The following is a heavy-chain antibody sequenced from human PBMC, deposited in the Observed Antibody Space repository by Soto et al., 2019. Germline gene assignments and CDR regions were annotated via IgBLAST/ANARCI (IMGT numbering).Heavy chain of an antibody. V-gene: IGHV3-21*01. CDR3: ARVFDTYYFDS. CDR2: ISGGGTYM. J-gene: IGHJ4*02. Sequence: PGGSLRLSCAASGFTFSGYSMHWVRQAPGKGLEWVSSISGGGTYMYYADSVKGRFTISRDNSKKTLYLQMNSLRAEDTAVYYCARVFDTYYFDSWGQGNMVTVSS. CDR1: GFTFSGYS. D-gene: IGHD3-9*01.